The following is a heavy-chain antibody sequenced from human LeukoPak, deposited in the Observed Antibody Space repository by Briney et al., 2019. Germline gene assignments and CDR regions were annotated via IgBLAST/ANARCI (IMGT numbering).Heavy chain of an antibody. Sequence: ASVKVSCKVSGYTLTELSMHWVRQAPGKGLEWMGGFDPEDGETIYAQKFQGRVTMTEDTSTDTAYMELSRLRSDDTAVYYCARMYYYGSGSLDYWGQGTLVTVSS. D-gene: IGHD3-10*01. CDR3: ARMYYYGSGSLDY. J-gene: IGHJ4*02. CDR1: GYTLTELS. V-gene: IGHV1-24*01. CDR2: FDPEDGET.